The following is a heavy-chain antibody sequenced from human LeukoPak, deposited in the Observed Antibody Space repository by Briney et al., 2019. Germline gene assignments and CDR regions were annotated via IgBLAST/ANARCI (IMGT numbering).Heavy chain of an antibody. Sequence: ASVKVSCKASGGTFSSYAISWVRQAPGQGLEWMGGIIPIFGTANYAQKFQGRVTITTDESTSTAYMELSSLRSEDTAVYYCARFDAYYYDSSGYYWAEYFQHWGQGTLVTVSS. D-gene: IGHD3-22*01. CDR2: IIPIFGTA. CDR1: GGTFSSYA. CDR3: ARFDAYYYDSSGYYWAEYFQH. J-gene: IGHJ1*01. V-gene: IGHV1-69*05.